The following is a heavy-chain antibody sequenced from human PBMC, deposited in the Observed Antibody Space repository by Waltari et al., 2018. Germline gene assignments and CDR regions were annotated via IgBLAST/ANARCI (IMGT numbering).Heavy chain of an antibody. CDR2: IYYSGIT. V-gene: IGHV4-59*01. J-gene: IGHJ5*02. Sequence: QVQLQESGPGLVKPSETLSLTCTVSGGSISSYYWSWIRQPPGKGLEWIGYIYYSGITNYNPSLKSRVTISVDTSKNQFSLKLSSVTAADTAVYYCARKGPVGATSWFDPWGQGTLVTVSS. D-gene: IGHD1-26*01. CDR1: GGSISSYY. CDR3: ARKGPVGATSWFDP.